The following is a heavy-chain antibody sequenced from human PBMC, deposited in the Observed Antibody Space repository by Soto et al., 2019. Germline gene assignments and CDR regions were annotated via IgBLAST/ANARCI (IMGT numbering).Heavy chain of an antibody. CDR3: ASSIN. Sequence: PGGSLRLSCAASGFPFSSYGMHWVRQAPGKGLDWVAVIWYDGSNKDYADSVKGRFTISRDNSKNTLFLQMNNLRVDDTAVYYCASSINWGKGTLVTVSS. J-gene: IGHJ4*02. CDR2: IWYDGSNK. CDR1: GFPFSSYG. V-gene: IGHV3-33*01.